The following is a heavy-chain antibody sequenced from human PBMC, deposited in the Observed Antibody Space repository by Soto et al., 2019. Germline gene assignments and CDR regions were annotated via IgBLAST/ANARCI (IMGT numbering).Heavy chain of an antibody. CDR1: GGSFSGYY. Sequence: SETLSLTCAVYGGSFSGYYWSWIRQPPGKGLEWIGEINHSGSTNYNPSLKSRVTISVDTSKNQFSLKLSSVTAADTAVYYCASQNYDILTGYTNWFDPWGQGTLVTVS. CDR3: ASQNYDILTGYTNWFDP. CDR2: INHSGST. D-gene: IGHD3-9*01. V-gene: IGHV4-34*01. J-gene: IGHJ5*02.